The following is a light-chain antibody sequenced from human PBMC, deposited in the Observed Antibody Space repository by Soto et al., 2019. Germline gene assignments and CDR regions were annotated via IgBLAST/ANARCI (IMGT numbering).Light chain of an antibody. CDR3: SSYTNSITHV. CDR2: GVS. V-gene: IGLV2-14*03. Sequence: QSALTQPASVSGSPGQSITISCTGTSSDVGGYDYVSWYQQHPGKAPKLMIYGVSNRPSGVSNRFSGSKSGNTASLTISGLQAEDEADHYCSSYTNSITHVFGGGTKLTVL. J-gene: IGLJ3*02. CDR1: SSDVGGYDY.